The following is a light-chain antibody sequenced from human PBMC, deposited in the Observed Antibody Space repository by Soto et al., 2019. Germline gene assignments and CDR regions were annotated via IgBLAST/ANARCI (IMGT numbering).Light chain of an antibody. CDR3: SSYRSDSTYV. CDR2: TVS. V-gene: IGLV2-14*01. Sequence: QSALTQPASVSGSPGQSITISCTGTNSDVGAYNSVSWYQQYPGKAPKLMMYTVSYRPSGVSDRFSGSKSGNTASLTISGLQTGDEADYYCSSYRSDSTYVFGTGTKVTVL. J-gene: IGLJ1*01. CDR1: NSDVGAYNS.